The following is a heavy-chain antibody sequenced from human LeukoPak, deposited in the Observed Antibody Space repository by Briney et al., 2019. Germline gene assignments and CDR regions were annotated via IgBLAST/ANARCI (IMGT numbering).Heavy chain of an antibody. CDR1: GGSISSYY. CDR2: IYTSGST. D-gene: IGHD3-3*01. Sequence: PSETLSPTCTVSGGSISSYYWSWIRQPAGKGLEWIGRIYTSGSTNYNPSLKSRVTMSVDTSKNQFSLKLSSVTAADTAVYYCAREARITIFGVVINAFDIWGQGTMVTVSS. V-gene: IGHV4-4*07. J-gene: IGHJ3*02. CDR3: AREARITIFGVVINAFDI.